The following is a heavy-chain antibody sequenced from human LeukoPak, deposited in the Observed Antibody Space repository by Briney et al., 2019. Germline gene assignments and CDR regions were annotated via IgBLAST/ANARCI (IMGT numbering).Heavy chain of an antibody. V-gene: IGHV4-34*01. D-gene: IGHD5-18*01. J-gene: IGHJ4*02. CDR1: GGSFSGYY. Sequence: SEXXXXXCAVXGGSFSGYYWSWIRQPPGKGLEWIGEINHSGSTNYNPSLKSRGTISVETSKKQFSLKLSSVTAADTAVYYCARGRGGYSYGYLDYWGQGTLVTVSS. CDR2: INHSGST. CDR3: ARGRGGYSYGYLDY.